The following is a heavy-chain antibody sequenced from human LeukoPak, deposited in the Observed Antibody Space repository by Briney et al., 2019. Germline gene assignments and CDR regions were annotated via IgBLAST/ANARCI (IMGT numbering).Heavy chain of an antibody. CDR1: GGTFSSYA. CDR2: IIPIFGTA. CDR3: ARDPPFWSGYLSDY. D-gene: IGHD3-3*01. Sequence: SVKVSCKASGGTFSSYAISWVRQAPGQGLEWMGRIIPIFGTANYAQKFQGRVTITTDGSMSTAYMELSSLRSEDTAVYYCARDPPFWSGYLSDYWGQGTLVTVSS. V-gene: IGHV1-69*05. J-gene: IGHJ4*02.